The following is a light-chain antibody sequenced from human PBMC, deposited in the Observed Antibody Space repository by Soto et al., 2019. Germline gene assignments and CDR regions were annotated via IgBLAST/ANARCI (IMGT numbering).Light chain of an antibody. CDR3: SSYTSTNTQV. CDR1: SSDVGGYKY. V-gene: IGLV2-14*01. CDR2: EVS. J-gene: IGLJ1*01. Sequence: QSVLTQPASVSVSPGQSISISCTGTSSDVGGYKYVSWYQQHPGKAPKLMIYEVSNRPSGVSNRFSGSKSGNTASVTISGLQAEDEADYYCSSYTSTNTQVFGTGTKVTVL.